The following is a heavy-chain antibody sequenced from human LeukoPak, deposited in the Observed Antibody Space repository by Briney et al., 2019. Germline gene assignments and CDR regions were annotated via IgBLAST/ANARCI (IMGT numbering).Heavy chain of an antibody. Sequence: ASVKVSCKASGGTFSSYAISWVRQAPGQGLEWMGRIIPILGIANYAQRFQGRVTMTRDTSTSTVYMELSSLRSEDTAVYYCARDGLRIRDILTGYYLDYYYYYGMDVWGQGTTVTVSS. V-gene: IGHV1-69*04. CDR2: IIPILGIA. CDR1: GGTFSSYA. J-gene: IGHJ6*02. CDR3: ARDGLRIRDILTGYYLDYYYYYGMDV. D-gene: IGHD3-9*01.